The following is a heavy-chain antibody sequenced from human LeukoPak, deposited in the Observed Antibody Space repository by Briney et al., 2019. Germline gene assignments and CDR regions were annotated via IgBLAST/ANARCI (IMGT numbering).Heavy chain of an antibody. D-gene: IGHD1-1*01. CDR2: ISSSSSYI. CDR3: ARERELEPDY. V-gene: IGHV3-21*01. Sequence: GGSLRLSCAASGFTFSSYSMYWVRQAPGKGLEWVSSISSSSSYIYYADSVKGRFTISRDNAKNSLYLQMNSLRAEDTAVYYCARERELEPDYWGQGTLVTVSS. CDR1: GFTFSSYS. J-gene: IGHJ4*02.